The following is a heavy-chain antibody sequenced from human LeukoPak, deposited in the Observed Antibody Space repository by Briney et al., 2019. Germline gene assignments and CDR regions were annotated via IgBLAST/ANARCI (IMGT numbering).Heavy chain of an antibody. V-gene: IGHV4-4*07. J-gene: IGHJ4*02. CDR1: GGSISSYY. D-gene: IGHD3-22*01. Sequence: SETLSLTCTVSGGSISSYYWSWIRQPAGKGLEWIGRIYTSGSINYNPSLKSRVTMSVDTSKNQFSLKLSSVTAADTAVYYCARVSTYYYDSSGYYYFDYWGQGTLVTVSS. CDR3: ARVSTYYYDSSGYYYFDY. CDR2: IYTSGSI.